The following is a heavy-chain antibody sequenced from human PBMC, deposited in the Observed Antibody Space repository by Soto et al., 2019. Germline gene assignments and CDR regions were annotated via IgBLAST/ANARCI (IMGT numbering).Heavy chain of an antibody. Sequence: SETLSLTCTVSGGSISSYYWSWIRQPPGKGLEWIGYIYYSGSTNYNPSLKSRVTISVDTSKNQFSLKLSSVTAADTAVYYCARVIAAAGLDNYYYGMDVWGQGTTVTVSS. V-gene: IGHV4-59*01. CDR2: IYYSGST. CDR1: GGSISSYY. CDR3: ARVIAAAGLDNYYYGMDV. D-gene: IGHD6-13*01. J-gene: IGHJ6*02.